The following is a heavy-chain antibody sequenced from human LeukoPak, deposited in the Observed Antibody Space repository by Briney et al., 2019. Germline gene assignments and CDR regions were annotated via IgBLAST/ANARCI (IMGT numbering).Heavy chain of an antibody. CDR3: ARDDCSSASCYRIDY. V-gene: IGHV3-48*03. CDR2: ISSSSSTDI. J-gene: IGHJ4*02. CDR1: GFTFSSYE. D-gene: IGHD2-2*01. Sequence: GGSLRLSCAASGFTFSSYEMNWVRQAPGKGLEWVSYISSSSSTDIYHADSVKGRFTISRDNAKNSLYLQMNSLRAEDTAVYYCARDDCSSASCYRIDYWGQGTLVTLSS.